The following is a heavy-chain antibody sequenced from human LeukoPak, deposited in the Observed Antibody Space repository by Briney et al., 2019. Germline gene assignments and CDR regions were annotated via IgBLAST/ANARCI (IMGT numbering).Heavy chain of an antibody. CDR3: AITMVRGVITLDY. CDR1: GGSFSGYY. D-gene: IGHD3-10*01. CDR2: INHSGST. V-gene: IGHV4-34*01. Sequence: SEILSLTCAVYGGSFSGYYWSWIRQPPGKGLEWIGEINHSGSTNYNPSLKSRVTISVDTSKNQFSLKLSSVTAADTAVYYCAITMVRGVITLDYWGQGTLVTVSS. J-gene: IGHJ4*02.